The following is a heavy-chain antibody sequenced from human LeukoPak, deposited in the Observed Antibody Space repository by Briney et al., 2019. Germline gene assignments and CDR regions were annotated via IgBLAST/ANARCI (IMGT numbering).Heavy chain of an antibody. CDR2: MNPNSGNT. J-gene: IGHJ5*02. D-gene: IGHD6-6*01. CDR3: ARGLGIAALPNWFDP. V-gene: IGHV1-8*03. Sequence: ASVKVSCKASGYTFTSYDINWVRQATGQGLEWIGWMNPNSGNTGYAQKFQGRVTITRNTSISTAYMELSSLRSEDTAVYYCARGLGIAALPNWFDPWGQGTLVTVSS. CDR1: GYTFTSYD.